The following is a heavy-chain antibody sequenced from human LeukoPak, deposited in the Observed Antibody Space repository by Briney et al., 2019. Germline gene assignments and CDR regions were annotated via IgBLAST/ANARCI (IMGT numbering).Heavy chain of an antibody. V-gene: IGHV3-30*02. D-gene: IGHD2-21*01. CDR1: GFMFRGYR. J-gene: IGHJ6*03. CDR2: IRYDGNDK. Sequence: GGALRLSCAAPGFMFRGYRMHWVRQAPGKGLEWVAFIRYDGNDKQYADSVKGRFTISRDNSKNTLYLQMNSLRTEDTAVYYCAKDERVILTNMDVWGKGTTVTVSS. CDR3: AKDERVILTNMDV.